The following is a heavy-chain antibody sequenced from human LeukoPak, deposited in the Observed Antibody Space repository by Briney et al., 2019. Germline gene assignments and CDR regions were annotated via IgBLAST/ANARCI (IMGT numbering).Heavy chain of an antibody. Sequence: PGGSLRLSCAASGFTFSSYAMHWVRQAPGKGLEWVAVISYDGSNKYYADSVKGRFTISRDNSKNTLYLQMNSLRAEDTAVYYCARDGDYYGSGRPFDYWGQGTLVTVSS. V-gene: IGHV3-30*01. CDR3: ARDGDYYGSGRPFDY. D-gene: IGHD3-10*01. CDR1: GFTFSSYA. J-gene: IGHJ4*02. CDR2: ISYDGSNK.